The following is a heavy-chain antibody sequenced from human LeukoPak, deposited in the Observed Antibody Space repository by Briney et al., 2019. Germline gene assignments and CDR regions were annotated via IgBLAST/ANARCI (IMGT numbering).Heavy chain of an antibody. Sequence: GGSLRLSCAASGFTFSSYWMGWVRQAPGKGLEWVANIKQDGSEKYYVDSVKGRFTISRDNAKNSLYLQMNSLRAEDTAVYYCARDLRYYYDSSGEIDYWGQGTLVTVSS. D-gene: IGHD3-22*01. CDR3: ARDLRYYYDSSGEIDY. CDR2: IKQDGSEK. CDR1: GFTFSSYW. V-gene: IGHV3-7*01. J-gene: IGHJ4*02.